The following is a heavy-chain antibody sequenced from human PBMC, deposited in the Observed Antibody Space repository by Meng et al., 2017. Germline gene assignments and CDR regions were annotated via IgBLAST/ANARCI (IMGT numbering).Heavy chain of an antibody. V-gene: IGHV3-11*01. CDR3: ARVMGSYSSDY. Sequence: QVQLVESGGGFVKPGGSMRLSCAASGFTFSDYYMSWIRQAPGKGLEWVSYITSSASTIHYADSVKGRFTISRDNAKNSLYLQMNSLRAEDTAVYYCARVMGSYSSDYWGPGTLVTVSS. J-gene: IGHJ4*02. D-gene: IGHD6-13*01. CDR1: GFTFSDYY. CDR2: ITSSASTI.